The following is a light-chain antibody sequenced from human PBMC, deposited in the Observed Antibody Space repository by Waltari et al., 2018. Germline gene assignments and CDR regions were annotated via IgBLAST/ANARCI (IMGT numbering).Light chain of an antibody. CDR2: GNN. CDR1: SPTLGDGHD. CDR3: QSFDVSLSGGVI. V-gene: IGLV1-40*01. J-gene: IGLJ2*01. Sequence: QSVLTQPPSVSGAPGPRVTISCTGTSPTLGDGHDVHCSQGFYGTAPKSPIYGNNNRPSGVPDRFSGSKSGMSASLAITGLQAEDEADYYCQSFDVSLSGGVIFGGGTKVTVL.